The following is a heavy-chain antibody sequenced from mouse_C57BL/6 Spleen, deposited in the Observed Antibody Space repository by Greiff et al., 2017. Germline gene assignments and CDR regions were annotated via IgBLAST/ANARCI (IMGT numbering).Heavy chain of an antibody. CDR1: GFTFSDYY. CDR2: ISNGGGST. Sequence: EVKVVESGGGLVQPGGSLKLSCAASGFTFSDYYMYWVRQTPEKRLEWVAYISNGGGSTYYPATVKGRFTISRDNAKNTLYLQMSRLKSEDTAMYYCARPHYDYGGAWFAYWGQGTLVTVSA. V-gene: IGHV5-12*01. CDR3: ARPHYDYGGAWFAY. J-gene: IGHJ3*01. D-gene: IGHD2-4*01.